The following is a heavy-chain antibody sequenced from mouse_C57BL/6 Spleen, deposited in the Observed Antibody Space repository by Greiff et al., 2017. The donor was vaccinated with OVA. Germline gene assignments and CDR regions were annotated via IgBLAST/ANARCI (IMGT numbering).Heavy chain of an antibody. J-gene: IGHJ4*01. D-gene: IGHD2-3*01. V-gene: IGHV1-54*01. CDR2: INPGSGGT. CDR1: GYAFTNYL. CDR3: ARDDGYYYYAMDY. Sequence: VQLQQSGAELVRPGTSVKVSCKASGYAFTNYLIEWVKQRPGQGLEWIGVINPGSGGTNYNEKFKGKATLTADKSSSTAYMQLSSLTSEDSAVYFCARDDGYYYYAMDYWGQGTSVTVSS.